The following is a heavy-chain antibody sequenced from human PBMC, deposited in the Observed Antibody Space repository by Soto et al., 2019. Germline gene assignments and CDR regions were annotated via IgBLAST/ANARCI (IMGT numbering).Heavy chain of an antibody. D-gene: IGHD6-13*01. J-gene: IGHJ6*03. CDR3: AREIAAARGYMDV. CDR1: GGSISSGGYY. V-gene: IGHV4-31*03. CDR2: IYYSGST. Sequence: SETLSLTCTVSGGSISSGGYYWSWIRQHPGKGLEWIGYIYYSGSTYYNPSLKSRVTISVDTSKNQFSLKLSSVTAADTAVYYCAREIAAARGYMDVWGKGTTVTVSS.